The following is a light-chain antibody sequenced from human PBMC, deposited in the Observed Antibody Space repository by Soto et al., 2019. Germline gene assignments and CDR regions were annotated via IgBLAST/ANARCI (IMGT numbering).Light chain of an antibody. V-gene: IGKV1-39*01. J-gene: IGKJ1*01. CDR3: QQSYSSTPT. CDR1: QSISNH. Sequence: DIQMTQSPSSLSASVEDRVTITCRASQSISNHLNWYQQKPGKAPKLLIFAASSLQSGVPSRFSGSRSGPDFTLTISSLQPEDFATYYCQQSYSSTPTFGQGTKVDIK. CDR2: AAS.